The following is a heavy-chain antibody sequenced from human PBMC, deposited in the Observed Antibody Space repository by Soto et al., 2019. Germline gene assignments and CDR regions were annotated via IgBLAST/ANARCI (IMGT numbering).Heavy chain of an antibody. D-gene: IGHD3-3*01. V-gene: IGHV3-30*18. CDR3: AKDRRLRFLEWLLYY. Sequence: QVQLVESGGGVVQPGRSLRLSCAASGFTFSSYGMHWVRQAPGKGLVWVAVISYDGSNKYYADSVKGRFTISRDNSKNTLYLQMNSLRAEDTAVYYCAKDRRLRFLEWLLYYWGQGTLVTVSS. CDR2: ISYDGSNK. CDR1: GFTFSSYG. J-gene: IGHJ4*02.